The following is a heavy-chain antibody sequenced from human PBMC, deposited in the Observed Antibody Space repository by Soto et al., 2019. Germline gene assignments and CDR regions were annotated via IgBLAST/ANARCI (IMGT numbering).Heavy chain of an antibody. D-gene: IGHD3-22*01. CDR3: ARVDSSGYCSVGAFDI. CDR1: GYSFTSYW. V-gene: IGHV5-51*01. Sequence: PGESLKISCKGSGYSFTSYWIGWVRQMPGKGLEWMGIIYPGDSDTRYSPSFQGQVTISADKSISTAYLQWSSLKASDTAMYYCARVDSSGYCSVGAFDIWGQGTMVTVSS. J-gene: IGHJ3*02. CDR2: IYPGDSDT.